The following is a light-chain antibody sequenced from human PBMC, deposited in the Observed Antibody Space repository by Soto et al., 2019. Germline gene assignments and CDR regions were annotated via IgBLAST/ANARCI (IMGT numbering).Light chain of an antibody. CDR1: QIVSSSY. J-gene: IGKJ5*01. Sequence: EIVVTQSPATLSLSPGETATFCCGGSQIVSSSYLASYQQKPGQAPRLLIYGASSRATGIPDRFSGSGSGTEFTLPISCLQSEDFATYYCQQYYSYPPITFGQRTRLEIK. CDR2: GAS. CDR3: QQYYSYPPIT. V-gene: IGKV3-20*01.